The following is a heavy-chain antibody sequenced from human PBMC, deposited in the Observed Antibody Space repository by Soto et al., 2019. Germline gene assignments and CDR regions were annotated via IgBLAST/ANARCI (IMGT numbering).Heavy chain of an antibody. V-gene: IGHV2-5*02. CDR3: VHSRCGGDCLQSYSSHYYYGMDV. CDR2: IYWDNDK. CDR1: GFSLNTGGLG. Sequence: QITLKESGPTLVKPTQTLTLTCTFSGFSLNTGGLGVGWIRQPPGKAQEWLALIYWDNDKRYSPSLMSRLTMTKDTSKNQVVPTMTNMDPVDAATYYCVHSRCGGDCLQSYSSHYYYGMDVWGQGTAVTVSS. J-gene: IGHJ6*02. D-gene: IGHD2-21*02.